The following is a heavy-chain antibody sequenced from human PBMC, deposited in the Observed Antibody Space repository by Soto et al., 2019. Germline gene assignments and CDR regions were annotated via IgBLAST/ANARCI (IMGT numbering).Heavy chain of an antibody. D-gene: IGHD6-19*01. CDR3: ARVHVMVVAGSTFDY. V-gene: IGHV4-38-2*02. CDR2: IYHGGTT. J-gene: IGHJ4*03. CDR1: GDSISSGAY. Sequence: KPXETLSLTCTVPGDSISSGAYWGWIRQPPGDGPEWIASIYHGGTTFYNPSLKSRISISVDTSKNQFSLRLTSVTAADTATYYCARVHVMVVAGSTFDYWGRGTLVTLSS.